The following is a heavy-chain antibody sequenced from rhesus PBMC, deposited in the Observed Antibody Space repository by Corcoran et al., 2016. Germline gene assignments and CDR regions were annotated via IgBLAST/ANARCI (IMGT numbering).Heavy chain of an antibody. Sequence: QVQLQESVPGLVKPAATLSLTCAVSGGSIISNSWRLNRPPPRKGLAWIGRIVGSGGITDYNPSLKSRVTISTDTSKNQFSLKLSAVTAADTAVYYCARESGLYSGSSYFDYWGQGVLVTVSS. V-gene: IGHV4-160*01. J-gene: IGHJ4*01. CDR1: GGSIISNS. CDR3: ARESGLYSGSSYFDY. D-gene: IGHD6-25*01. CDR2: IVGSGGIT.